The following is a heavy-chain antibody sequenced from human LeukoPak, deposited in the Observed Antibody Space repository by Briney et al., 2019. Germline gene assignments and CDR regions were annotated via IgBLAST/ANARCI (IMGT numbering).Heavy chain of an antibody. CDR2: IYYSGST. Sequence: PSETLSLTCTVSGGSISSSSYYWGWIRQPPGKGLEWIGSIYYSGSTYYNPSLKSRVTISVDTSKNQFSLKLSSVTAADTAVYYCARARYSSSSDLNWFDPWGQGTLVTVSS. J-gene: IGHJ5*02. CDR3: ARARYSSSSDLNWFDP. CDR1: GGSISSSSYY. D-gene: IGHD6-13*01. V-gene: IGHV4-39*07.